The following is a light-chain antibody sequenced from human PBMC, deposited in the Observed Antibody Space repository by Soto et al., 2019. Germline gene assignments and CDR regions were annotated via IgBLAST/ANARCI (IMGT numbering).Light chain of an antibody. CDR1: QGIGNF. V-gene: IGKV1-16*02. J-gene: IGKJ1*01. Sequence: DIQMTQSPSSLSVSVGDRVTITCRASQGIGNFLAWLQQKPGKAPKSPIYAASSLQSGVPSNFSGSGSGTDFTLTINSLQPEDFATYYCQQYHSYPPSFGQGTKVEIK. CDR2: AAS. CDR3: QQYHSYPPS.